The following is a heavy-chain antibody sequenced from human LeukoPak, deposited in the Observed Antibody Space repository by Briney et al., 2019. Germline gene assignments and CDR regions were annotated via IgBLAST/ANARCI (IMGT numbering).Heavy chain of an antibody. CDR3: ARDGSSSWYLIY. V-gene: IGHV3-30-3*01. CDR1: GFTFSSYA. J-gene: IGHJ4*02. CDR2: ISYDGSNK. Sequence: PGRSLRLSCAASGFTFSSYAMHWVRQAPGKGLEWVAVISYDGSNKYYADSVKGRFTISRDNSKNTLYLQMNSLRAEDTAVYYCARDGSSSWYLIYWGQGTLVTVSS. D-gene: IGHD6-13*01.